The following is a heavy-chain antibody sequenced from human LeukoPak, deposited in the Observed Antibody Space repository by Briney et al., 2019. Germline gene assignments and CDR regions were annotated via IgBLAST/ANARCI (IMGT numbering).Heavy chain of an antibody. CDR1: GYTFTSYG. D-gene: IGHD2-15*01. CDR3: ARDPPFIVVVVAATPDDY. Sequence: ASVKVSCKASGYTFTSYGISWVRQAPGQGLEWMTWISAYNGNTNYAQELQGRVTMTTDTSTSTAYMELRSLRSDDTAVYYCARDPPFIVVVVAATPDDYWGQGTLVTVSS. V-gene: IGHV1-18*01. J-gene: IGHJ4*02. CDR2: ISAYNGNT.